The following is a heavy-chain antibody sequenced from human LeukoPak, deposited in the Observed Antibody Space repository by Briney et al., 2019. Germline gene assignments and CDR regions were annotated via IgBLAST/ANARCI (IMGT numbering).Heavy chain of an antibody. Sequence: GGSLRLSCAASGFTFSNFGMHWVRQAPGKGLEWVAVISYDAKNEYYTDSVKGRFTISRDNAKNSLNLQMNSLRAEDTAVYYCASGFVIAAAGFDYWGQGTLVTVSS. D-gene: IGHD6-13*01. CDR2: ISYDAKNE. J-gene: IGHJ4*02. CDR1: GFTFSNFG. V-gene: IGHV3-30*03. CDR3: ASGFVIAAAGFDY.